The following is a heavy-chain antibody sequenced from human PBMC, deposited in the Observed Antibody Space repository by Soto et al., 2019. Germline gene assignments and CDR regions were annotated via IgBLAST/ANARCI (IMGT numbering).Heavy chain of an antibody. J-gene: IGHJ4*02. Sequence: QVQLVQSGAEVKKPGSSVKVSCKASGGTFSSYTISWVRQAPGQGLEWMGRIIPILGIANYAQKFQGRVTITADKSTSTAYMELSSLRSEDTAVYYCARGQWLRPYYFDYWGQGTLLTVSS. D-gene: IGHD5-12*01. CDR2: IIPILGIA. CDR3: ARGQWLRPYYFDY. CDR1: GGTFSSYT. V-gene: IGHV1-69*02.